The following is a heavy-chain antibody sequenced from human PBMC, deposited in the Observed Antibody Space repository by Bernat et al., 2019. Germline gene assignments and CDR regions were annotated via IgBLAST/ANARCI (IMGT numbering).Heavy chain of an antibody. V-gene: IGHV3-33*01. CDR1: GFTFSSYG. D-gene: IGHD6-13*01. CDR2: IWYDGSNK. J-gene: IGHJ5*02. Sequence: QVQLVESGGGVVQPGRSLRLSCAASGFTFSSYGMHWVRQAPGKGLEWVAVIWYDGSNKYYADSVKGRFTISRDNSKNTLYLQMNSLRAEDMAVYYCARGAAGTWWHWFDTWGQGTLVTVSS. CDR3: ARGAAGTWWHWFDT.